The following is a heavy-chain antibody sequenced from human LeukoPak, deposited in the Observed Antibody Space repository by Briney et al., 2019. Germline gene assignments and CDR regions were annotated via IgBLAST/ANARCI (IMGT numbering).Heavy chain of an antibody. CDR1: GGAMNSGGYY. CDR2: IYSGGST. V-gene: IGHV4-31*03. CDR3: ARVPRPRNRPRFDP. D-gene: IGHD2/OR15-2a*01. Sequence: SQTLSLTCTVSGGAMNSGGYYWIWIRQHPGRGLEWIGYIYSGGSTYYNPSLKSRVIISVDTSKSQFSLQLISVTAADTAVYYCARVPRPRNRPRFDPWGQGTLVTVSS. J-gene: IGHJ5*02.